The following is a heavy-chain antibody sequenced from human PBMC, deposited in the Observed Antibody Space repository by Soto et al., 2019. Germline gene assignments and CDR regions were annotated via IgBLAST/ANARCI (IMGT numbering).Heavy chain of an antibody. J-gene: IGHJ4*02. V-gene: IGHV3-23*01. Sequence: GWSLRLSCAASGFTFSSYAMSWVRQAPGKGLEWVSCISGSGGSTYYADSVKGRFTISRDNSKNTLYLQMNSLRAEDTAVYYCAKRTMVRGPVDYWGQGTLVTVSS. CDR2: ISGSGGST. CDR1: GFTFSSYA. CDR3: AKRTMVRGPVDY. D-gene: IGHD3-10*01.